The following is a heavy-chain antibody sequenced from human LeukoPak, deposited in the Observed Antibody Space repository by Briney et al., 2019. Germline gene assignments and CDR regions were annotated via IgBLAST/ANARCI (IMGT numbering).Heavy chain of an antibody. CDR3: VRVGRSLHWNPDF. J-gene: IGHJ4*02. D-gene: IGHD1-1*01. Sequence: PSETLSLTCTVSGGSMSNYYWGYIRQPPGKGLEWIGFISYSGKTNCNPSLKSRVTQSVDMSKNQFSLKLTSVTAADTAVHYCVRVGRSLHWNPDFWGLGTLVSVSS. CDR1: GGSMSNYY. V-gene: IGHV4-59*01. CDR2: ISYSGKT.